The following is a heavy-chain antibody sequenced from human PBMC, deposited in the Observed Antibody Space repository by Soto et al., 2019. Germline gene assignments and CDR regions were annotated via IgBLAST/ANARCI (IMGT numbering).Heavy chain of an antibody. CDR2: ISSSSSYI. CDR3: AREWPSGYCSGGSCRTPWNYYGMDV. D-gene: IGHD2-15*01. CDR1: GFTFSSYS. V-gene: IGHV3-21*01. J-gene: IGHJ6*02. Sequence: EVQLVESGGGLVKPGGSLRLSCAASGFTFSSYSMNWVRQAPGKGLEWVSSISSSSSYIYYADSVKGRFTISRDNAKNSLYLQMNSLRAEDTAVYYCAREWPSGYCSGGSCRTPWNYYGMDVWGQGTTVTVSS.